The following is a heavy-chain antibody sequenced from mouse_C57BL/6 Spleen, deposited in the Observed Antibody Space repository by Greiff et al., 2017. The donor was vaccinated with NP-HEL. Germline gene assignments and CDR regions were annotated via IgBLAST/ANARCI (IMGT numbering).Heavy chain of an antibody. CDR1: GFTFSNYW. Sequence: EVMLVESGGGLVQPGGSMKLSCVASGFTFSNYWMNWVRQSPEKGLEWVAQIRLKSDNYATHYAESVKGRFTISRDDSKSSVYLQMNNLRAEDTGIYYCTGFYPSYYYAMDYWGQGTSVTVSS. CDR3: TGFYPSYYYAMDY. J-gene: IGHJ4*01. D-gene: IGHD2-1*01. CDR2: IRLKSDNYAT. V-gene: IGHV6-3*01.